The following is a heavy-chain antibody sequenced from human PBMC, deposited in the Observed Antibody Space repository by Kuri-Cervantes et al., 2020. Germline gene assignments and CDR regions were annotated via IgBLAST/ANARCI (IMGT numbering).Heavy chain of an antibody. CDR1: GGSISSGGYY. V-gene: IGHV4-31*01. J-gene: IGHJ2*01. CDR3: ARDSRYFDL. Sequence: SETLSLTCTVSGGSISSGGYYWSWIRQHPGKGLEWIGYIYYSGSTYYNTSLKSLVTISVDTSKNQFSLKPNSVTAADTAVYYCARDSRYFDLWGRGTLVTVSS. CDR2: IYYSGST.